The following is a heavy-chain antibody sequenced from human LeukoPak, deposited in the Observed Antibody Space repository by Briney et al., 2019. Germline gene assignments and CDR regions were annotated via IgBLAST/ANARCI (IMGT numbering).Heavy chain of an antibody. Sequence: PGGSLRLSCAASGFTVSSYAMSLVRQAPGKGLEWVSAISGSGGSTYYADSVKGRFTISRDNSKNTLYLQMNSLRAEDTAVYYCASYRGQLDAFDIWGQGTMVTVSS. D-gene: IGHD6-13*01. CDR3: ASYRGQLDAFDI. V-gene: IGHV3-23*01. CDR1: GFTVSSYA. J-gene: IGHJ3*02. CDR2: ISGSGGST.